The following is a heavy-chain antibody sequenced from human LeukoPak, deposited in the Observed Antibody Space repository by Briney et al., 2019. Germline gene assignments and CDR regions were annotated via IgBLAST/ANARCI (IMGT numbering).Heavy chain of an antibody. D-gene: IGHD4-17*01. Sequence: SETLSLTCAVSGDSFSSHYWTWIRQSPGTGLEWIGYISHIGRTNYNPSLKSRVAISIDTSKNQFSLKLRSVTAADMAVYYCARDLVTVTKGFDIWGQGTMVSVCS. J-gene: IGHJ3*02. CDR1: GDSFSSHY. CDR3: ARDLVTVTKGFDI. CDR2: ISHIGRT. V-gene: IGHV4-59*11.